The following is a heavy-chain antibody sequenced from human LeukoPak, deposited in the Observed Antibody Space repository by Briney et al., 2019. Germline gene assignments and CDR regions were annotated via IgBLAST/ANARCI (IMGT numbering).Heavy chain of an antibody. V-gene: IGHV4-34*01. CDR3: AKNNWFDP. CDR1: GGSFSGHY. CDR2: INDSGST. J-gene: IGHJ5*02. Sequence: SETLSLNCAVSGGSFSGHYWSWIRQHPGEGLEWIGEINDSGSTKYNPSLKSRVTISADTSKNQFSLKLSSVTAADTAVYYCAKNNWFDPWGQGTLVTVSS.